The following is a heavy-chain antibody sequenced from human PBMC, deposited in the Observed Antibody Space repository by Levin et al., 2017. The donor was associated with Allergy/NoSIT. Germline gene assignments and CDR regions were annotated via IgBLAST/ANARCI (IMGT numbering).Heavy chain of an antibody. D-gene: IGHD3-10*01. V-gene: IGHV3-30*18. J-gene: IGHJ4*02. Sequence: GGSLRLSCTSSSVTLNNYDMHWVRQAPGKGLEWVAAISYDGSEKYYAASVKGRFIISRDNSKNTLWLQMNSPRPEDTAVYFCAKDPHYRGSGSFSNLDYWGQGTLVTVSS. CDR2: ISYDGSEK. CDR1: SVTLNNYD. CDR3: AKDPHYRGSGSFSNLDY.